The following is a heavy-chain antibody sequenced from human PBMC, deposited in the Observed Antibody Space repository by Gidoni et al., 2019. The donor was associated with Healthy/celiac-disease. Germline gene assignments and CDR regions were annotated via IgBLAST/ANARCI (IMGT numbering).Heavy chain of an antibody. CDR3: ARGGSSGWYRVYAFDI. Sequence: QVQLQESGPGLVTPSETLSLTCTVSGGSISRYYWSWIRPPAGKGLEWIGRIYTSGSTNYNPSLKSRVTMSVDTSKNQFSLKLSSVTAADTAVYYCARGGSSGWYRVYAFDIWGQGTMVTVSS. CDR1: GGSISRYY. D-gene: IGHD6-19*01. J-gene: IGHJ3*02. V-gene: IGHV4-4*07. CDR2: IYTSGST.